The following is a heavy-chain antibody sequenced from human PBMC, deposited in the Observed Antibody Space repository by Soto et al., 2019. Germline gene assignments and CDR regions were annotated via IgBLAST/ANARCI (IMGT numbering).Heavy chain of an antibody. D-gene: IGHD6-13*01. Sequence: QVRLQESGPGLVKPSGTLSLTCTVSGGSFSGYYWSWIRQSAGKGLEWIGRIYTSGSTNYNPSLKSRVTMSVDTSKNQFSLKMSSVTAADTAVYYCARDRLGSSRNWGQGTLVSVSS. CDR2: IYTSGST. V-gene: IGHV4-4*07. CDR1: GGSFSGYY. J-gene: IGHJ4*02. CDR3: ARDRLGSSRN.